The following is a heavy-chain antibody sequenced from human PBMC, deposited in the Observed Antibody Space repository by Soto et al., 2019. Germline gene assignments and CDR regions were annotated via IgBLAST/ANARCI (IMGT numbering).Heavy chain of an antibody. Sequence: PSETLSLTCTVSGGSISSGGYYWSWIRQHPGKGLEWIGYIYYSGSTYYNPSLKSRVTISVDTSKNQFSLKLSSVTAADTAVYYCAREPYGDPALDYWGQGTLVTVS. D-gene: IGHD4-17*01. CDR2: IYYSGST. J-gene: IGHJ4*02. V-gene: IGHV4-31*03. CDR1: GGSISSGGYY. CDR3: AREPYGDPALDY.